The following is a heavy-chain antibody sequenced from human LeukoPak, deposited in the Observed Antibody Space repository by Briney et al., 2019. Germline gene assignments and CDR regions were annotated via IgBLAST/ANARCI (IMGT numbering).Heavy chain of an antibody. CDR3: ARGDSNRS. J-gene: IGHJ5*02. CDR1: GFKFSDYG. CDR2: ISSSSSTI. D-gene: IGHD4-11*01. V-gene: IGHV3-48*01. Sequence: GGSLRLSCVASGFKFSDYGMHWVRQAPGKGLEWVSYISSSSSTIYYADSVKGRFTISRDNAKNSLYLQMNSLRAEDTAVYYCARGDSNRSWGQGTLVTVSS.